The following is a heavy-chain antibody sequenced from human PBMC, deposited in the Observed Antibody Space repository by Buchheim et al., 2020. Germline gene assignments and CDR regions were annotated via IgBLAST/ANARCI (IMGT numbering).Heavy chain of an antibody. CDR2: INYSGNT. CDR1: GGSFSGYY. CDR3: ARGPSTTVFDEGYYYFDS. Sequence: QVQLLQWGAGLLKPSETLSLTCAVYGGSFSGYYWSWIRQPPGKGLEWIGEINYSGNTNYNPSLKSRVTISVDTSKNQYFLKLNSVTAADTAVYYCARGPSTTVFDEGYYYFDSWGQGTL. V-gene: IGHV4-34*01. D-gene: IGHD4-17*01. J-gene: IGHJ4*02.